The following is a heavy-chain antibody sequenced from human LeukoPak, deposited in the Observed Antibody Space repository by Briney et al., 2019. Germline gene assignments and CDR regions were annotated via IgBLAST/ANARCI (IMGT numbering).Heavy chain of an antibody. J-gene: IGHJ4*02. V-gene: IGHV3-30*04. CDR3: ARVGSGTTGDY. CDR2: ISYDGSNK. D-gene: IGHD1-1*01. Sequence: PGGSLRLSCAASGFTFSSYAMHWVRQAPGKGLEWVAVISYDGSNKYYADSVKGRFTISRDNSKNTLYLQMNSLRAEDTAVYYCARVGSGTTGDYWGQGTLVTVSS. CDR1: GFTFSSYA.